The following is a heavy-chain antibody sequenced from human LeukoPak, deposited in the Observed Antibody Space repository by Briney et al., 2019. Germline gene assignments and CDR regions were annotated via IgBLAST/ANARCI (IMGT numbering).Heavy chain of an antibody. D-gene: IGHD3-3*01. CDR1: GGSISGYY. Sequence: SESLSLTCAVSGGSISGYYWSWIRQPPGKGLEWIGYIYDSGSTNYNPSLKSRVTISVDTSKNQFSLKLNSVTAADTAVYYCARVGGTNFYYYGLDVWGQGTTVTVSS. CDR2: IYDSGST. V-gene: IGHV4-59*01. CDR3: ARVGGTNFYYYGLDV. J-gene: IGHJ6*02.